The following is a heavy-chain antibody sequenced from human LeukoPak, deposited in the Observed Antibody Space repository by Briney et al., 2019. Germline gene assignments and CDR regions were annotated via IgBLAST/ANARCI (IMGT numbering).Heavy chain of an antibody. CDR3: ARAGDSGYVYDAFDI. D-gene: IGHD5-12*01. V-gene: IGHV3-21*04. Sequence: GGSLRLSCAASGFTFSTYNMNWVRQAPGKGLEWVSFISSSSNFIYYADSVKGRFTISRDNAKNSLYLQMNSLRAEDTAVYYCARAGDSGYVYDAFDIWGQGTMVTVSS. CDR1: GFTFSTYN. CDR2: ISSSSNFI. J-gene: IGHJ3*02.